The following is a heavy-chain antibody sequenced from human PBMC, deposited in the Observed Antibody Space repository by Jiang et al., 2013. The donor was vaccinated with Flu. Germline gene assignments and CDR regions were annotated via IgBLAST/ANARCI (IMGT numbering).Heavy chain of an antibody. CDR2: INGGSGDT. J-gene: IGHJ4*02. D-gene: IGHD3-3*01. V-gene: IGHV1-3*01. Sequence: SGAEVKRPGASVKISCKTSGYTFIRYAMHWVRQAPGQGLEWMGWINGGSGDTKYSKDFQGRLTITADTSASTAYLELSSLRAEDTAVYYCARDFWMTAVSDLDYWGQGTLVAVSS. CDR3: ARDFWMTAVSDLDY. CDR1: GYTFIRYA.